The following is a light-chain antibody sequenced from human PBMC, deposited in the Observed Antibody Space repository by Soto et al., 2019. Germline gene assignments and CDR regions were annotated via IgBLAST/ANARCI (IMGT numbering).Light chain of an antibody. Sequence: DIQMTQSPSSLSASVGDRVTITCRASQSVTTYLNWYQQKPGRAPKLLVYGASDLQSGVPSRFSGTGSGTDFTLTINSLQPEDFATYYCQQTYNTPPWTFGQGTKVDIK. J-gene: IGKJ1*01. CDR1: QSVTTY. CDR3: QQTYNTPPWT. CDR2: GAS. V-gene: IGKV1-39*01.